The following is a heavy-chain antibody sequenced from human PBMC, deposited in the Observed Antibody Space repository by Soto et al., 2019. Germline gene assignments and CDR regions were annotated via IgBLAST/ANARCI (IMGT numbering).Heavy chain of an antibody. Sequence: QVQLQESGPGLVKPSQTLSLTCTVSGGSISSGGYYWSWIRQHPGKGLEWIGYICYSGSTYYNPSLKSRVTISVDTSKNQFSLKLSSVTAADTAVYYCARDSGVVCSSTSCSWFDPWGQGTLVTVSS. V-gene: IGHV4-31*03. D-gene: IGHD2-2*01. CDR1: GGSISSGGYY. J-gene: IGHJ5*02. CDR2: ICYSGST. CDR3: ARDSGVVCSSTSCSWFDP.